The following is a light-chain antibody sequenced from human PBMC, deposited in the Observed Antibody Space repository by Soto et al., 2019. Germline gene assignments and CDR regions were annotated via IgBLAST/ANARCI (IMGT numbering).Light chain of an antibody. CDR3: SSYTSSTTRPSV. CDR1: SSDVGGYNF. Sequence: QSALTQPASVSGSPGQSITISCTGSSSDVGGYNFVSWYQHHPGKAPKLMIYEVSNRPSGVSNRFSGSKSGNTASLIISGLQAEDEADYYCSSYTSSTTRPSVFGTGTKLTVL. CDR2: EVS. J-gene: IGLJ1*01. V-gene: IGLV2-14*01.